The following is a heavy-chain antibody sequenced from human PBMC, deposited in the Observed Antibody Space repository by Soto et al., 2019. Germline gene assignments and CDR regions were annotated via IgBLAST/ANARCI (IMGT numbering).Heavy chain of an antibody. CDR2: IKQDGSEK. D-gene: IGHD7-27*01. V-gene: IGHV3-7*01. CDR3: ARAGGYDYWGFFDP. J-gene: IGHJ5*02. CDR1: GFTFRSYW. Sequence: PGGSLRLSCIASGFTFRSYWMTWIRQAPGKGPEWVANIKQDGSEKYYVDSAKGRFTISRDNAKNSLYLQMNSLRAEDTAVYYCARAGGYDYWGFFDPWGQGTLVTVAS.